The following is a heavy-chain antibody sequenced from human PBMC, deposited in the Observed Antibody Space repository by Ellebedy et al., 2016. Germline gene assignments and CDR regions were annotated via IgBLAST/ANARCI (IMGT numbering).Heavy chain of an antibody. CDR3: AKGGPTVTTAADS. V-gene: IGHV1-2*02. J-gene: IGHJ4*02. CDR2: VNPNSGVT. D-gene: IGHD4-11*01. Sequence: ASVKVSXKASGYTFTDYYMHWVRQAPGQGPDWMGWVNPNSGVTNYAQRFQGRVTMTRDTSISTAYMELSRLRSDDTAVYYCAKGGPTVTTAADSWGQGTLVTVSS. CDR1: GYTFTDYY.